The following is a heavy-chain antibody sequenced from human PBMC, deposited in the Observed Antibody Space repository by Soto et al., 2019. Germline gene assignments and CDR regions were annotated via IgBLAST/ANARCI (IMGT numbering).Heavy chain of an antibody. CDR1: GDSISNYY. CDR3: ARRKAVEDCSPTRSCLLVFDI. Sequence: SETLSLTCSVSGDSISNYYWNWIRQPPGKGLEWIGYIDYSGSTKYNPSLKSRVTISVDTSKNQFSLRLSSVTAADTAVYYCARRKAVEDCSPTRSCLLVFDIWGQGTMVTVSS. J-gene: IGHJ3*02. D-gene: IGHD2-2*01. CDR2: IDYSGST. V-gene: IGHV4-59*08.